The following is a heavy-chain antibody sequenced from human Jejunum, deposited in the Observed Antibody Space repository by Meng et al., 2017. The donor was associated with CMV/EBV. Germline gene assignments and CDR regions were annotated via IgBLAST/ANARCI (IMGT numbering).Heavy chain of an antibody. V-gene: IGHV3-7*01. CDR2: IKEDGTQK. J-gene: IGHJ5*02. CDR3: ATNYDFWGGYTFDP. D-gene: IGHD3-3*01. Sequence: SGFTFSNHWRSWVRQAPGKGLEWVANIKEDGTQKYYVDSVKGRFTISRDNGKNSLYLQMNSVRAGDTAVYYCATNYDFWGGYTFDPWGQGTLVTVSS. CDR1: GFTFSNHW.